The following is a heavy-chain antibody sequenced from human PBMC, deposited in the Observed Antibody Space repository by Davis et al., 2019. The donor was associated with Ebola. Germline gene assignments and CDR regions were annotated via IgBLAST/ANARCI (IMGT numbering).Heavy chain of an antibody. Sequence: SVKVSCKASGGTFSSYGISWVRQAPGQGLEWMGRIIPIFGTANYAQKFQGRVTMTRNTSISTAYMELSSLRSEDTAVYYCASSGTTWGQGTLVTVSS. J-gene: IGHJ4*02. D-gene: IGHD3-10*01. V-gene: IGHV1-69*05. CDR1: GGTFSSYG. CDR3: ASSGTT. CDR2: IIPIFGTA.